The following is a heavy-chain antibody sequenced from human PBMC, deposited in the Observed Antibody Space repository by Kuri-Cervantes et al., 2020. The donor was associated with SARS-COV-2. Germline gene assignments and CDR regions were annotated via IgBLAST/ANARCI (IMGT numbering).Heavy chain of an antibody. Sequence: SETLSLTCAVYGGSFSGYYWSWIRQPPGKGLEWIGEINHSGSTNYNPSLKSRVTISVDTSKNQFSLKLSSVTAADTAVYYCAIFGGGGSDGGFDPWGQGTLVTVSS. D-gene: IGHD3-16*01. CDR2: INHSGST. CDR3: AIFGGGGSDGGFDP. V-gene: IGHV4-34*01. CDR1: GGSFSGYY. J-gene: IGHJ5*02.